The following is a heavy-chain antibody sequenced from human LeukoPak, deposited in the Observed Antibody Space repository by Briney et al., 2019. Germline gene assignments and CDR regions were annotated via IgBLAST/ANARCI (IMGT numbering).Heavy chain of an antibody. CDR1: GYIFTGYY. CDR2: INPNSGGT. V-gene: IGHV1-2*02. D-gene: IGHD2-15*01. J-gene: IGHJ3*02. Sequence: ASVKVSCKASGYIFTGYYMHWVRQAPGQGLEWMGWINPNSGGTNYAQKFQGRVTMTRDTSSSTAYMELSRLRSDDTAVYYCAREGRYCSGGSCYDAFDIWGQGTMVTVSS. CDR3: AREGRYCSGGSCYDAFDI.